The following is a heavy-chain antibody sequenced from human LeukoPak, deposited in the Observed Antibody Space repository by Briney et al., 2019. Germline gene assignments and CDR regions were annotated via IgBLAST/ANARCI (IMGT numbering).Heavy chain of an antibody. CDR2: ISGRGGST. Sequence: GGTLRLSCETSGFTFSTFGMSWVRPAPGKGLEWVSAISGRGGSTYYADSVKGRFTISRDNSKNTLYLQMNSLRAEDTAVYYCAKGWLRSWGDYWGQGTLVTVSS. J-gene: IGHJ4*02. CDR1: GFTFSTFG. D-gene: IGHD5-12*01. CDR3: AKGWLRSWGDY. V-gene: IGHV3-23*01.